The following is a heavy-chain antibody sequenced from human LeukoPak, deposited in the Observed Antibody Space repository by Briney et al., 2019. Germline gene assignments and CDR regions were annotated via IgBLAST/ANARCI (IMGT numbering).Heavy chain of an antibody. Sequence: SETLSLTCAGYGGSFRGYYWSWIRQPPGKGVEWIGEINHNGSTYYNPSLKSRVTISVDTYKNQFSLKLSPVTAADTAVYYCARREGYRFVGYSYGYPFDYWRQATLLSVSS. CDR2: INHNGST. CDR3: ARREGYRFVGYSYGYPFDY. CDR1: GGSFRGYY. V-gene: IGHV4-34*01. D-gene: IGHD5-18*01. J-gene: IGHJ4*02.